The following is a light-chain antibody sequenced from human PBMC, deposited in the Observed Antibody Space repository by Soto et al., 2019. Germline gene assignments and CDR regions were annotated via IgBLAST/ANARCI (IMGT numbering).Light chain of an antibody. CDR1: SSDVGSYDR. V-gene: IGLV2-23*02. CDR2: EVN. CDR3: CSSVGGHNWV. J-gene: IGLJ3*02. Sequence: QSALTQPASVSGAPGQTIAISCTGTSSDVGSYDRVCWYQQHPCKAHTLMIDEVNKRPSGVSNRFSGSKSGNTASLTISGLKAEDEDYYYCCSSVGGHNWVFGGGTKLTVL.